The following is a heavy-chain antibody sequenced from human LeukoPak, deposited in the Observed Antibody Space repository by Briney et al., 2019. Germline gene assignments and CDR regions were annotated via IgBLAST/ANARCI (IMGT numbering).Heavy chain of an antibody. J-gene: IGHJ6*02. V-gene: IGHV4-34*01. CDR2: INHSGST. CDR1: GGSFSGYY. CDR3: ARGMGIAAVLYYYGMDV. D-gene: IGHD6-13*01. Sequence: SETLSLTCAVYGGSFSGYYWSWIRQPPGEGLEWIGEINHSGSTNYNPSLKSRVTISVDTTKNQFSLKLSSVTAADTAVYYCARGMGIAAVLYYYGMDVWGQGTTVTVSS.